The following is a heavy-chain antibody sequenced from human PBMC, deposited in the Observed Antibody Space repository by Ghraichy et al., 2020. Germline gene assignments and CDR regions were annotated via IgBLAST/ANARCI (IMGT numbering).Heavy chain of an antibody. CDR2: IYYSGTT. CDR3: ARCRDGGPGAY. D-gene: IGHD4-23*01. V-gene: IGHV4-59*12. Sequence: SETLSLTCTVSGGHINRYYWSWIRQPPGKGLEWIGYIYYSGTTYYSPSLRSRVTMSIATSKNQFSLKLNSVTAADTAVYYCARCRDGGPGAYWGPGTLVIVSS. CDR1: GGHINRYY. J-gene: IGHJ4*02.